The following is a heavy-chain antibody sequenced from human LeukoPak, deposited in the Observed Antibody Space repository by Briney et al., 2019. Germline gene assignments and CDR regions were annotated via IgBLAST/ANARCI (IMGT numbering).Heavy chain of an antibody. CDR2: IIPIFGTA. CDR1: GYTFTSYG. J-gene: IGHJ5*02. V-gene: IGHV1-69*13. D-gene: IGHD2-15*01. CDR3: ARDVVVVVAGDNWFDP. Sequence: SVKVSCKASGYTFTSYGISWVRQAPGQGLEWMGGIIPIFGTANYAQKFQGRVTITADESTSTAYMELSSLRSEDTAVYYCARDVVVVVAGDNWFDPWGQGTLVTVSS.